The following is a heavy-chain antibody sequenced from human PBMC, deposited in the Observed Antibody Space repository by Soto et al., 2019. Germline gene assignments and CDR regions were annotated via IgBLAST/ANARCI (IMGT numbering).Heavy chain of an antibody. CDR1: GYTFTSYA. J-gene: IGHJ6*02. V-gene: IGHV1-3*01. Sequence: ASVKVSCKASGYTFTSYAMHWVRQAPGQRLEWMGWINAGNGNTKYSQKFQGRVTITRDTSASTAYMELSSLRSEDTAVYYCARDGFPTGLYYYYYGRDVWGQGTRVTV. CDR3: ARDGFPTGLYYYYYGRDV. CDR2: INAGNGNT.